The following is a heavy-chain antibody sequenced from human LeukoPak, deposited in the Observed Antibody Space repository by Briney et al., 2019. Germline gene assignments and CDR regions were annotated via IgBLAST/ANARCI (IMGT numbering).Heavy chain of an antibody. CDR1: GFTFNTHG. CDR3: AKDTAVQFLEPAF. Sequence: PGGSLRLSCAASGFTFNTHGMHWVRQAPGKGLEWVAAIWFDGSVKHYSDAVKGRFTISRDNSLITLYLQMNSLRVEDTAIYYCAKDTAVQFLEPAFWGQGTLVTVSS. V-gene: IGHV3-33*06. CDR2: IWFDGSVK. J-gene: IGHJ4*02. D-gene: IGHD3-3*01.